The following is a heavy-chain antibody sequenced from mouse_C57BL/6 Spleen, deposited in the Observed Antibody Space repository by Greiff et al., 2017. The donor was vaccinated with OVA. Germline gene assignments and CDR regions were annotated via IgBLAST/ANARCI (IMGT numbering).Heavy chain of an antibody. D-gene: IGHD1-1*01. Sequence: DVQLQESGAELVKPGASVKLSCTASGFNIKDYYMHWVKQRTEQGLEWIGRIDPEDGETKYAPKFQGKATITADTSSNTAYLQLSSLTSEDTAVYYCASPPTVVAGANGYFDVWGTGTTVTVSS. J-gene: IGHJ1*03. V-gene: IGHV14-2*01. CDR2: IDPEDGET. CDR3: ASPPTVVAGANGYFDV. CDR1: GFNIKDYY.